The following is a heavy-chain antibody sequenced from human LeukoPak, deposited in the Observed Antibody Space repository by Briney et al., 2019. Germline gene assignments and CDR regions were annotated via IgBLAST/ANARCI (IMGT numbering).Heavy chain of an antibody. Sequence: GASVKVSCKASGYTFTTYYIHWVRQAPGQGLEWMGWISAYNGNTNYAQKLQDRVTMTTDTSTSTAYMELRSLRSDDTAVYYCGRALLGGSDIYTPFSYWGQGTLVTVSS. J-gene: IGHJ4*02. CDR2: ISAYNGNT. D-gene: IGHD3-10*01. V-gene: IGHV1-18*04. CDR1: GYTFTTYY. CDR3: GRALLGGSDIYTPFSY.